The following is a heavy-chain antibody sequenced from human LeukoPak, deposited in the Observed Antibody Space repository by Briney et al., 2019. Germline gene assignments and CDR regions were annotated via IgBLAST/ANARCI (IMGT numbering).Heavy chain of an antibody. Sequence: SETLSLTCTVSGYSISSGYFWGWIRQPPGKGLECIGTIYHSGSTYYNPSLKSRVTISVDTSKNQFSLKLNSVTAADTAVYYCAKTHSHFPPYFDYWGQGTLVIVSS. V-gene: IGHV4-38-2*02. D-gene: IGHD4-11*01. J-gene: IGHJ4*02. CDR1: GYSISSGYF. CDR2: IYHSGST. CDR3: AKTHSHFPPYFDY.